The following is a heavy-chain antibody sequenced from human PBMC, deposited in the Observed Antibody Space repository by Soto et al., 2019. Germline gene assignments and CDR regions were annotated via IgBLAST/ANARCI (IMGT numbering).Heavy chain of an antibody. Sequence: GGSRRLSCAASGFTFSNYAMSWVRQAPGKGLEWVSIISGSGVRTNYADSVKDRFTISRDNSKNTLYLQMSSLRVEDTAVYYCAKDAYCSDISCYLFDHWGQGTLVTVSS. CDR1: GFTFSNYA. CDR2: ISGSGVRT. V-gene: IGHV3-23*01. J-gene: IGHJ4*02. D-gene: IGHD2-2*01. CDR3: AKDAYCSDISCYLFDH.